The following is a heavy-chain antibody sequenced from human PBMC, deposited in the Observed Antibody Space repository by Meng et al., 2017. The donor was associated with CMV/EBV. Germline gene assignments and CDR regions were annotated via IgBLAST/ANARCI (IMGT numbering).Heavy chain of an antibody. CDR1: GFTFSSYS. CDR2: ISSSSSYI. D-gene: IGHD2-2*01. CDR3: AKDLSCSSTSCYLY. Sequence: GESLKISCAASGFTFSSYSMNWVRQAPGKGLEWVSSISSSSSYIYYADSVKGRFTISRDNAKNSLYLQMNSLRAEDTAVYYCAKDLSCSSTSCYLYWGQGTLVTVSS. J-gene: IGHJ4*02. V-gene: IGHV3-21*01.